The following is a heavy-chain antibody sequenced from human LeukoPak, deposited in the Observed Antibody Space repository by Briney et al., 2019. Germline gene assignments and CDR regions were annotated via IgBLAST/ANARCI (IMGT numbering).Heavy chain of an antibody. D-gene: IGHD3-10*01. Sequence: QSGGSLRLSCAASGFTFSSYAMSWVRQAPGKGLEWVANIKQDGSEENYVDSVKGRFTISRDNAKKSLYLQMNSLRVEDTAVYYCARFISLGAWGQGTLVTVSS. V-gene: IGHV3-7*01. CDR2: IKQDGSEE. CDR3: ARFISLGA. CDR1: GFTFSSYA. J-gene: IGHJ5*02.